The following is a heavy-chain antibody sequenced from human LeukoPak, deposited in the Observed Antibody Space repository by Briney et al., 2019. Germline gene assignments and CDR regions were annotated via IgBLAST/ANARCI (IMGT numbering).Heavy chain of an antibody. D-gene: IGHD2-15*01. Sequence: GGSLRLSCAASGFTFSSYGMHWVRQAPGKGLEWAAVISYDGSNKYYADSVKGRFTISRDNSKNTLYLQMNSLRAEDTAVYYCAKAPRCSGGSCYSKDYYYYYMDVWGKGTTVTISS. CDR1: GFTFSSYG. CDR3: AKAPRCSGGSCYSKDYYYYYMDV. V-gene: IGHV3-30*18. J-gene: IGHJ6*03. CDR2: ISYDGSNK.